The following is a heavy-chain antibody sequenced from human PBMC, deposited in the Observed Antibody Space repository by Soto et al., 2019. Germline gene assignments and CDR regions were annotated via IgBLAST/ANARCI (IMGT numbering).Heavy chain of an antibody. V-gene: IGHV1-2*02. CDR1: GYPVTAYY. Sequence: QLHLVQSGAVVKKPGASVTVSCSASGYPVTAYYMHWVRQAPGRGLEWMGGINPATGAAKYKQTFQGRVTMPRESSTSPVFTELSGLNSEDTAVFFCARGGGVGVAGSAAFDMWGQGTLVTVSS. D-gene: IGHD3-3*01. J-gene: IGHJ3*02. CDR2: INPATGAA. CDR3: ARGGGVGVAGSAAFDM.